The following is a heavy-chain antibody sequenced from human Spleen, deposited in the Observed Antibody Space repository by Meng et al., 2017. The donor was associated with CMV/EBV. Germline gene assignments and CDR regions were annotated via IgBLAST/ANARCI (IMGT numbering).Heavy chain of an antibody. J-gene: IGHJ4*02. CDR3: ARMGLAYCGGTTCELFDF. V-gene: IGHV4-34*01. Sequence: SQTLSLTCAVYGGSFSGYYWSWIRQPPGKGLEWIGEIHHSGSTNHNPSLKSRVTISVDTSKNQFPLKLSSVTAADTAVYYCARMGLAYCGGTTCELFDFWGQGTLVTVSS. CDR2: IHHSGST. CDR1: GGSFSGYY. D-gene: IGHD2-21*01.